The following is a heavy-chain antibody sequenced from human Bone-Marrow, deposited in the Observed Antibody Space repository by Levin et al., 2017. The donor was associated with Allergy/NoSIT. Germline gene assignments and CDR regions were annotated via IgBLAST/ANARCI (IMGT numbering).Heavy chain of an antibody. Sequence: ASVKVSCKASGYTFTSYAMNWVRQAPGQGLEWMGWINTNTGNPTYAQGFTGRFVFSLDTSVSTAYLQISSLKAEDTAVYYCARDSSFDDILTGYGYDYGMDVWGQGTTVTVSS. D-gene: IGHD3-9*01. CDR2: INTNTGNP. J-gene: IGHJ6*02. CDR3: ARDSSFDDILTGYGYDYGMDV. V-gene: IGHV7-4-1*02. CDR1: GYTFTSYA.